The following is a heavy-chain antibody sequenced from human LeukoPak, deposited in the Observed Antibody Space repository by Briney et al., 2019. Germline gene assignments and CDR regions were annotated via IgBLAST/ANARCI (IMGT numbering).Heavy chain of an antibody. Sequence: PGGSLRLSCAASGFTFSSYTMNWVRQAPGKGLEWVSSISSSSGYIYYADSVKGRFSISRDNAKNSVYLQMYSLRPEDTAVYYCAILMLRGVRNDYWGQGTLVTVSS. CDR1: GFTFSSYT. CDR2: ISSSSGYI. J-gene: IGHJ4*02. D-gene: IGHD3-10*01. CDR3: AILMLRGVRNDY. V-gene: IGHV3-21*06.